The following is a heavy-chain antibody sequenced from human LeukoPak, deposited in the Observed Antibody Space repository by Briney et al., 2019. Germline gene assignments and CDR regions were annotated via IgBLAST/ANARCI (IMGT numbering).Heavy chain of an antibody. Sequence: GGSLRLSCAASGFTFSSYAMSWVRQAPGKGLVWVSRISADGSSRDYADSVKGRFTISRDNAKNSLYLQMDSLRVEDTAVYYCARDSDIVTGSKSHFDYWGQGTLVTVSS. V-gene: IGHV3-23*01. CDR1: GFTFSSYA. CDR2: ISADGSSR. D-gene: IGHD3-9*01. J-gene: IGHJ4*02. CDR3: ARDSDIVTGSKSHFDY.